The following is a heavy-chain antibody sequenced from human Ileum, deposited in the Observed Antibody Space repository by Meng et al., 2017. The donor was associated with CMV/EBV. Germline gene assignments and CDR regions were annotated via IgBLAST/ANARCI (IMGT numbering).Heavy chain of an antibody. Sequence: GGSLRLSCAVSGFTLSSYWMHCVRQAPGKGLVWVSRISYDESTTNYADSVKGRFTISRDNAKTMLFLQMNCLRAEDTAVYYCARMPPGNYGPMDVWGQGTTVTVSS. D-gene: IGHD4-17*01. CDR3: ARMPPGNYGPMDV. J-gene: IGHJ6*02. CDR2: ISYDESTT. CDR1: GFTLSSYW. V-gene: IGHV3-74*01.